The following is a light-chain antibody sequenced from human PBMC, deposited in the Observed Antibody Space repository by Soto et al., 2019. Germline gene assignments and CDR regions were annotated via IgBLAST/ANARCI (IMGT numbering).Light chain of an antibody. V-gene: IGKV3-11*01. CDR3: QQRDYWLT. J-gene: IGKJ4*01. Sequence: VLTQSPATLSLSPGERGTLSCRASDSINNRLAWYQQKPGQAPRLLIYDVSNRATGTPARFSGSGSRTDFTLTISSLEPEDSAVYYCQQRDYWLTFGGGTKLEI. CDR2: DVS. CDR1: DSINNR.